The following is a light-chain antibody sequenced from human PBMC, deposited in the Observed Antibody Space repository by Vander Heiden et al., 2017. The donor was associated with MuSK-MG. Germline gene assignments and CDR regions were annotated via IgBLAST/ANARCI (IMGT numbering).Light chain of an antibody. J-gene: IGLJ2*01. V-gene: IGLV1-40*01. CDR1: SPNTGAGND. Sequence: QSVLTQPPSVSGAPGQRVTISCPGSSPNTGAGNDVRWYQQLPGPAPNLLIYGNSNRPSGVPDRFSGSKSGTSASLAITGLQAEDEADYYCQSYDSSLSGVVFGGGTKLTVL. CDR3: QSYDSSLSGVV. CDR2: GNS.